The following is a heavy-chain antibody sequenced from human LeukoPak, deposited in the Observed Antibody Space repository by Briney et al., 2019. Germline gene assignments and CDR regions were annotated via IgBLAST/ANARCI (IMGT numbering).Heavy chain of an antibody. CDR3: ARLVLLGGFDP. J-gene: IGHJ5*02. Sequence: PSETLSLTCAAYGGSFSGYYWSWIRQPPGKGLEWIGEINHSGSTNYNPSLKSRVTISVDTSKNQFSLKLSSVTAADTAVYYCARLVLLGGFDPWGQGTLVTVSS. D-gene: IGHD3-16*01. CDR2: INHSGST. CDR1: GGSFSGYY. V-gene: IGHV4-34*01.